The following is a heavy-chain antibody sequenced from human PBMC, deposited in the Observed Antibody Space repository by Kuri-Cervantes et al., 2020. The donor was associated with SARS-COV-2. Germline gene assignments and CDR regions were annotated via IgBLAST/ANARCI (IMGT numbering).Heavy chain of an antibody. Sequence: GESLKISCAASGFTFSNYGMHWVRQAPGKGLEWVAVISYDGSNKYYADSVKGRFTISRDNSKNTLYLQMNSLRAEDTAVYYCARSYSGSYLTPFDYWGQGTLVTVSS. CDR3: ARSYSGSYLTPFDY. D-gene: IGHD1-26*01. J-gene: IGHJ4*02. V-gene: IGHV3-30*19. CDR1: GFTFSNYG. CDR2: ISYDGSNK.